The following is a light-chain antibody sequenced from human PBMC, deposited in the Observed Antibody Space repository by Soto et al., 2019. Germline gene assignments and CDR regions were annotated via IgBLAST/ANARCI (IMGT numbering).Light chain of an antibody. CDR3: QQFYLTPYT. V-gene: IGKV4-1*01. CDR1: QSVLYTSTNENY. CDR2: WTS. Sequence: DIVMTQSPDSLAVSLGERATINCKSSQSVLYTSTNENYVAWYQQKPGQPPKLLMYWTSSRESGVPDRFGGSGSGTDFTLTITNVQAEDVAVYYCQQFYLTPYTFGQGTKLEIK. J-gene: IGKJ2*01.